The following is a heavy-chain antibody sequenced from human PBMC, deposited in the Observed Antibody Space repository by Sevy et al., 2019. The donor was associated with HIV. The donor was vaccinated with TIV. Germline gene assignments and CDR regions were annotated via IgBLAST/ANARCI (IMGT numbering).Heavy chain of an antibody. CDR3: GTDDGNYYFHY. CDR1: GFTFSKYW. Sequence: GGSLRLSCAASGFTFSKYWMGWVRQAPGKGLEWVANIKQDAGQKYYVDSVKGRFTISRDNAKNSLYLQMNSLRAEDTAVYFCGTDDGNYYFHYWGQGTLVTVSS. D-gene: IGHD1-7*01. J-gene: IGHJ4*02. CDR2: IKQDAGQK. V-gene: IGHV3-7*01.